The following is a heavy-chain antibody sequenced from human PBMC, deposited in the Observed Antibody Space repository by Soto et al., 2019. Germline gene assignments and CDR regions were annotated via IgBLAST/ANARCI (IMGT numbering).Heavy chain of an antibody. D-gene: IGHD5-12*01. CDR1: GGTFSSYA. CDR2: IIPIFGTA. CDR3: ARDLVDGYNWYDY. J-gene: IGHJ4*02. Sequence: QVQLVQSGAEVTKPGSSVKVSCKASGGTFSSYAISWVRQAPGQGLEWMGGIIPIFGTANYAQKFQGRVTINADESTSKAYMELSSLRSADTAVYYGARDLVDGYNWYDYWGQGTLVTVAS. V-gene: IGHV1-69*12.